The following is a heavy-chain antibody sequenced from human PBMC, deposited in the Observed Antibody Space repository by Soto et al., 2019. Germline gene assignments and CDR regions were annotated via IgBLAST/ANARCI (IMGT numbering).Heavy chain of an antibody. CDR3: AIVWGEDGYCSRTSCLYYFHH. CDR1: GFTFSTSA. CDR2: ISDSGST. V-gene: IGHV3-23*01. D-gene: IGHD2-2*03. Sequence: EVELLESGGGLVQPGGSLRLSCEASGFTFSTSAMSWVRQAPGKGLEWVSTISDSGSTYYADSVKGRFTISRDNSKNTQYLQMNSLRAEDTAVFYCAIVWGEDGYCSRTSCLYYFHHWGQGTLVTVSS. J-gene: IGHJ4*02.